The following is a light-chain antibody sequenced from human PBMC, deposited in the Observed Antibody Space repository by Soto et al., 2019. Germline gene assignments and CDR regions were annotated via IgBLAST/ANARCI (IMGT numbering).Light chain of an antibody. CDR1: TCISSW. CDR2: AAS. Sequence: DIQMTQSPSSVSASVGDRVTITCRASTCISSWFAWYQQKPGKAPKLLIYAASSLPSGVPSRFSGSGSGTDFTLTSSSRQPEAFVTYYCRQLNSVRGTFGHGTKVEIK. CDR3: RQLNSVRGT. J-gene: IGKJ1*01. V-gene: IGKV1-12*01.